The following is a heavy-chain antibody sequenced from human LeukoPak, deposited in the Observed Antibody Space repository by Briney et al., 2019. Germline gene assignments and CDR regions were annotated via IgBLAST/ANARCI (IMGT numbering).Heavy chain of an antibody. CDR3: AREKIPGPRGYYYGMDV. CDR1: GGSFSSYY. V-gene: IGHV4-59*01. Sequence: SETLSLTCDVFGGSFSSYYWSWIRQPPGKGLEWIGYIYYSGSTNYNPSLKSRVTISVDTSKNQFSLKLSSVTAADTAVYYCAREKIPGPRGYYYGMDVWGQGTTVTVSS. D-gene: IGHD2-21*01. J-gene: IGHJ6*02. CDR2: IYYSGST.